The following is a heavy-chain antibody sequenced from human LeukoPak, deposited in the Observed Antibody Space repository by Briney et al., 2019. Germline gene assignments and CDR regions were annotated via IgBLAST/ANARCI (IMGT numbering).Heavy chain of an antibody. CDR1: GFTFSTYG. CDR2: IKQDGNEK. J-gene: IGHJ6*03. Sequence: PGGSLRLSCAASGFTFSTYGMSWVRQAPGKGLEWVANIKQDGNEKYYVDSVKGRFTISRDNAKNSLYLQMNSLRAEDTAVYYCARMVRGVKFYYYYYMDVWGKGTTVTISS. D-gene: IGHD3-10*01. CDR3: ARMVRGVKFYYYYYMDV. V-gene: IGHV3-7*01.